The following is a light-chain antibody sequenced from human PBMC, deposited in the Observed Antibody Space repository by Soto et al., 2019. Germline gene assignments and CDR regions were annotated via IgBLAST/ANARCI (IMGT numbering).Light chain of an antibody. Sequence: QSVLTQPPSASGSPGQSVTVSCTGTSRDVGGYNYVSWYQQHPGKAPKLMINEVTKRPSGVPDRFSGSKSGNTASLTVSGLQAEDEADYYCSSYAGSNTIVFGGGTKLTVL. V-gene: IGLV2-8*01. CDR2: EVT. CDR1: SRDVGGYNY. CDR3: SSYAGSNTIV. J-gene: IGLJ2*01.